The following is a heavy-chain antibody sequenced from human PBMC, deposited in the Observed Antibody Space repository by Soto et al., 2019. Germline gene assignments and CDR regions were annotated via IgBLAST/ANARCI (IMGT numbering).Heavy chain of an antibody. D-gene: IGHD1-26*01. CDR1: GYTFTGYY. CDR2: INPNSGGT. J-gene: IGHJ5*01. CDR3: AREELFKARNFVFCFES. Sequence: VEVSCKASGYTFTGYYMPWVRQAPGQGLEWMGWINPNSGGTNYAQKFQGRVTMTRDTSISTAYMELSRPRSDDTAVYPCAREELFKARNFVFCFESWGKGHLVTVSS. V-gene: IGHV1-2*02.